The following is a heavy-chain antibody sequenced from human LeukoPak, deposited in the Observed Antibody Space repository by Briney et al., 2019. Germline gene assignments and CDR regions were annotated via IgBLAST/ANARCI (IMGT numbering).Heavy chain of an antibody. CDR3: TTEGVAAGTDTMIDFDY. V-gene: IGHV3-15*01. CDR1: GFTFSNAW. J-gene: IGHJ4*02. CDR2: IKSKTDGGTT. Sequence: GGSLRLSCAASGFTFSNAWMSWVRQAPGKGLEWVGRIKSKTDGGTTDYAAPVKGRFTISRDDSKNTLYLQMNSLKTEDTAVYYCTTEGVAAGTDTMIDFDYWGQGTLVTVSS. D-gene: IGHD6-19*01.